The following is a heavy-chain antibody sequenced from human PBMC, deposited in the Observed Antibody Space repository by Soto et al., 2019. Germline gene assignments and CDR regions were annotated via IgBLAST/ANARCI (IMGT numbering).Heavy chain of an antibody. V-gene: IGHV4-31*03. CDR1: GGSISSGGYY. CDR3: ARFGRGEYYYYGMDV. CDR2: IYYSGST. D-gene: IGHD2-15*01. J-gene: IGHJ6*02. Sequence: QVQLQESGPGLVKPSQTLSLTCTVSGGSISSGGYYWSWIRQHPGKGLEWIGYIYYSGSTYYNPSLTSRVTISIATSKTQFSLNLGSVTAADTVVYSCARFGRGEYYYYGMDVWGQGTTVTVSS.